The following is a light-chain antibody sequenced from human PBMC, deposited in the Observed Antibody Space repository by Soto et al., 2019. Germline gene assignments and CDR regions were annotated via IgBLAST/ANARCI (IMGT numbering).Light chain of an antibody. V-gene: IGLV1-40*01. J-gene: IGLJ1*01. Sequence: QSVLTQPPSVSGAPGQRVTISCTGSNSNIGAGYDVHWYQQLPGTAPKLLIYANTNRPSGVPDRISGSKSGTSASLAITGLQAEDEADYYCQSYDSRLSVRVFGTGTK. CDR2: ANT. CDR3: QSYDSRLSVRV. CDR1: NSNIGAGYD.